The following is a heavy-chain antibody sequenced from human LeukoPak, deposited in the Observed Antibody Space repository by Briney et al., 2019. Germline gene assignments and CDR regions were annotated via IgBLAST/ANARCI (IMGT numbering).Heavy chain of an antibody. J-gene: IGHJ6*02. CDR3: ARGEVMGGRWLPPYYCYYGMDV. V-gene: IGHV3-48*04. CDR2: ISSSGSAI. Sequence: PGGSLRLSCAASGMTFRNYGINWVRQAPGKGLEWISYISSSGSAIYYADSVKGRFSISRDNAKNSLYLQMDSLRAEDTAVYYCARGEVMGGRWLPPYYCYYGMDVWGQGTTVTVSS. D-gene: IGHD5-24*01. CDR1: GMTFRNYG.